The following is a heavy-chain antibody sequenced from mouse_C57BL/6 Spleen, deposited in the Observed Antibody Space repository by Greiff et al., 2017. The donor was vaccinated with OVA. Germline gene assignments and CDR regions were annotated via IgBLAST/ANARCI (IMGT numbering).Heavy chain of an antibody. CDR3: ARGDYYGSSYWYFDV. V-gene: IGHV1-61*01. D-gene: IGHD1-1*01. Sequence: QVQLKQPGAELVRPGSSVKLSCKASGYTFTSYWMDWVKQRPGQGLEWIGNIYPSDSETHYNQKFKDKATLTVDKSSSTAYMQLSSLTSEDSAVYYCARGDYYGSSYWYFDVWGTGTTVTVSS. CDR1: GYTFTSYW. CDR2: IYPSDSET. J-gene: IGHJ1*03.